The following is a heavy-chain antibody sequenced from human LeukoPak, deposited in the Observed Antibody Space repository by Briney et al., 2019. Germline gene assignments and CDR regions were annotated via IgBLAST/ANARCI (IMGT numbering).Heavy chain of an antibody. J-gene: IGHJ4*02. CDR3: VREHCSSTSCFYFDY. Sequence: GGSLRLSCSASGFTFSNYGMHWVRQAPGKGLEYVSAISGNGGSTHYADSVKGRFTISRDNSKNTLYLQTSSLRAEDTAVYYCVREHCSSTSCFYFDYWGQGTLVTASS. V-gene: IGHV3-64D*06. CDR2: ISGNGGST. CDR1: GFTFSNYG. D-gene: IGHD2-2*01.